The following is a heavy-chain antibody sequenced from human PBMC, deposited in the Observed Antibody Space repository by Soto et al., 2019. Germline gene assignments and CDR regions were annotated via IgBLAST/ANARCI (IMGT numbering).Heavy chain of an antibody. D-gene: IGHD3-16*01. Sequence: EVQLVESGGGLVKPGGSLRLSCAASGFTFGHVWISWVRQAPGKGLEWVGRIKSKTDGGTSDYAAPVKGRFTISRDDSKNPLSLQMNSLKAEDTAVYYCATGSSLGAPRWGQGTLVTVSS. CDR2: IKSKTDGGTS. J-gene: IGHJ4*02. CDR1: GFTFGHVW. CDR3: ATGSSLGAPR. V-gene: IGHV3-15*01.